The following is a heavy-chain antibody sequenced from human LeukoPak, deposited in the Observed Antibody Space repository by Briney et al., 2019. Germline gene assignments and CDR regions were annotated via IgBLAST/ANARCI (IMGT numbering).Heavy chain of an antibody. V-gene: IGHV1-2*02. J-gene: IGHJ5*02. CDR1: GYTFTGYY. CDR2: INPNSGGT. D-gene: IGHD6-25*01. Sequence: ASVKVSCKASGYTFTGYYMHWVRQAPGQGLEWMGWINPNSGGTNYAQKFQGRVTMTRDTSISTAYMELSRLRSDDTAVYYCARERRNSSVSTRTYNWFAPWGQGTLVTVSS. CDR3: ARERRNSSVSTRTYNWFAP.